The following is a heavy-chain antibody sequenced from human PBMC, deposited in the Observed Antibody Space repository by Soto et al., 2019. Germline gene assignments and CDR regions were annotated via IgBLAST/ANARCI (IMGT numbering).Heavy chain of an antibody. CDR3: ARGSGDGYYGGPDY. Sequence: EVQLVESGGGLVQAGGSLRLSCAASGFTFSNYWMNWVRQAPGKGLEWVAYISRDGSEKSYVDSVKGRFTISRDNAKNSLFMKMDRMRVEDTPVYDCARGSGDGYYGGPDYWGQGTLVTVSS. CDR2: ISRDGSEK. D-gene: IGHD3-3*01. V-gene: IGHV3-7*01. CDR1: GFTFSNYW. J-gene: IGHJ4*02.